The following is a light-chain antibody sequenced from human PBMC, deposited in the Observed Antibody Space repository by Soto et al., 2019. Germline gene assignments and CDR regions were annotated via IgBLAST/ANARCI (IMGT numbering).Light chain of an antibody. V-gene: IGLV2-14*01. CDR2: EVS. J-gene: IGLJ3*02. Sequence: QSVLTQPASVSGSPGQSITIFCSGTSSDVGAYKFVSWYRHHPGKAPQVMIYEVSNRPSGVSNRFSGSKSGNTASLTISGLQPEDEGDYYCSSYTSTSPTWVFGGGTKVTVL. CDR1: SSDVGAYKF. CDR3: SSYTSTSPTWV.